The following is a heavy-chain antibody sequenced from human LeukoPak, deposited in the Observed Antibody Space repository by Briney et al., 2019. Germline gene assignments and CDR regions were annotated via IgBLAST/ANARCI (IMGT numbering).Heavy chain of an antibody. D-gene: IGHD3-3*01. V-gene: IGHV4-4*07. J-gene: IGHJ4*02. CDR2: IYTSGST. Sequence: SETLSLTCTVSGGTISSYYWSWIRQPAGKGLEWIGRIYTSGSTNYNPSLKSRVTMSVDTSKNQFSLKLSSVTAADTAVYYCARDEYHYDFWSGYYKDPTWYYWGQGTLVTVSS. CDR1: GGTISSYY. CDR3: ARDEYHYDFWSGYYKDPTWYY.